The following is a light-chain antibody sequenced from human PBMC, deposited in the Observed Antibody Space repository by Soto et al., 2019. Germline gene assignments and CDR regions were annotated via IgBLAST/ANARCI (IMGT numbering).Light chain of an antibody. V-gene: IGLV1-44*01. Sequence: QSVLTQPPSASGTPGQRVTISCSGSSSNIGSNAVSWFQQLPGTAPKLLMYMNDQRPAGVPDRFSGSRSGTSASLAISGLQSEDEADYYCAAWDDNLNGVVFGGGTKVTVL. CDR3: AAWDDNLNGVV. CDR1: SSNIGSNA. CDR2: MND. J-gene: IGLJ2*01.